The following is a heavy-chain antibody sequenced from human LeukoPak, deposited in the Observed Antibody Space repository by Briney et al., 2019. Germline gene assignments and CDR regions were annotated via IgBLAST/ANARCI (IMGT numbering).Heavy chain of an antibody. D-gene: IGHD3-10*01. CDR3: ATGAQYGLRGVPYFYYMHV. V-gene: IGHV1-8*01. CDR1: GYTFTSYD. J-gene: IGHJ6*03. CDR2: MNPNSGNT. Sequence: GASVKVSCKASGYTFTSYDINWVRQATGQGLEWMGWMNPNSGNTGYAQKFQGRVTMTRNTSISTAYMELSSLRSEDTAVYYCATGAQYGLRGVPYFYYMHVWGTGTTVTVSS.